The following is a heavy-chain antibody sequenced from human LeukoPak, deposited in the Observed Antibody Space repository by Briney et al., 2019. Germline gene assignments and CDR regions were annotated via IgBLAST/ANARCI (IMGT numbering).Heavy chain of an antibody. CDR1: GFIFSSYS. Sequence: GGSLRLSCAASGFIFSSYSMSWVRQAPGMGLEWVSVITGSGGNTYYADSVKGRFTISKDNSKNTVYLQMSSLRVDDTAVYYCAKAASSSWPSYYYGMDIWGQGTTVTVSS. CDR3: AKAASSSWPSYYYGMDI. V-gene: IGHV3-23*01. CDR2: ITGSGGNT. D-gene: IGHD6-13*01. J-gene: IGHJ6*02.